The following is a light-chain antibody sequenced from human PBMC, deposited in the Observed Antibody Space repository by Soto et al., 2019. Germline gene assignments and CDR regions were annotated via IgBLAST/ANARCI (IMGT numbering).Light chain of an antibody. J-gene: IGKJ5*01. Sequence: EIVLTQSPGTLSLSPGERATLSCRASQSVSSSYFAWYQQKPGQAPRLLIYGASSRATGIPDRFSGSGSGTDFTLTISRLEPEDFAVYYCQQYGGSPTFGQGTRLEIK. CDR1: QSVSSSY. CDR2: GAS. V-gene: IGKV3-20*01. CDR3: QQYGGSPT.